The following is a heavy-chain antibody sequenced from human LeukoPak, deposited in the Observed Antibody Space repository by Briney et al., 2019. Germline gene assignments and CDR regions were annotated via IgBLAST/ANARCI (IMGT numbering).Heavy chain of an antibody. V-gene: IGHV4-30-4*01. CDR3: ARVGDGYSLFDY. CDR2: IYYSGST. D-gene: IGHD5-24*01. J-gene: IGHJ4*02. CDR1: GGSISSGDYY. Sequence: PSETLSLTCTVSGGSISSGDYYWSWIRQPPGKGLEWIGYIYYSGSTYYNPSLKSRVTISVDTSKNQFSLKLSSVTAADTAVYYCARVGDGYSLFDYWGQGTLVTVSS.